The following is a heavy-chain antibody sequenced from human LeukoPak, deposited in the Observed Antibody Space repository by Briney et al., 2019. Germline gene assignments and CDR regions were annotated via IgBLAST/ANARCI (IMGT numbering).Heavy chain of an antibody. D-gene: IGHD2/OR15-2a*01. CDR1: GYTFTGYY. CDR3: ARLTFEREYTHY. Sequence: GASVKVSCKASGYTFTGYYMHWVRQAPAQGLEWMGWINPNSGGTNYAQKFQGRVTMTRDTSISTAYMELSRLRSDDTAVYYCARLTFEREYTHYWGQGTLVTVSS. CDR2: INPNSGGT. V-gene: IGHV1-2*02. J-gene: IGHJ4*02.